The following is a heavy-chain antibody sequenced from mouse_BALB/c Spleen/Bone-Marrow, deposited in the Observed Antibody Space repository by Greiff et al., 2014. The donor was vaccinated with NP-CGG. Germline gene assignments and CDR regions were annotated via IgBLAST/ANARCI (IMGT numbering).Heavy chain of an antibody. CDR3: ARGLRDWYFDV. D-gene: IGHD2-4*01. J-gene: IGHJ1*01. Sequence: LQESGAELAKPGASVKMSCKASGYTFTTYWIHWVKQRPGQGLEWIGYINPSTGNTEYNQKFRDRVTLTADKSSSTPYMQLSSLTSEDSAVYYCARGLRDWYFDVWGAGTTVTVSS. CDR2: INPSTGNT. CDR1: GYTFTTYW. V-gene: IGHV1-7*01.